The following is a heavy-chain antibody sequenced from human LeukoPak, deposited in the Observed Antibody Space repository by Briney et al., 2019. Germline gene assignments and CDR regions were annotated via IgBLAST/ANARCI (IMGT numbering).Heavy chain of an antibody. CDR1: GYTFTGYY. CDR3: ARVPGPYTTSRFDY. V-gene: IGHV1-2*02. CDR2: IDPDSGGT. J-gene: IGHJ4*02. D-gene: IGHD2-2*02. Sequence: ASVKVSCKTSGYTFTGYYLHWVRQAPGQGLEWMGRIDPDSGGTHYAQKFQVRVTVTRDTSITTVYMELSGLTSDDTAVYYCARVPGPYTTSRFDYWGQGNLVTVSS.